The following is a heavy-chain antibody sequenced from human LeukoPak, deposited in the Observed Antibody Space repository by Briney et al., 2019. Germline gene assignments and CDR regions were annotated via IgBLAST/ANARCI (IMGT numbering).Heavy chain of an antibody. D-gene: IGHD6-13*01. J-gene: IGHJ4*02. CDR3: ARASSSSSWSDY. Sequence: ASVKVSCKASGGTFSSYAISWVRQAPGHGLEWMGWMNPNSGNTGYAQKFQGRVTITRNTSISTAYMELSSLRSEDTAVYYCARASSSSSWSDYWGQGTLVTVSS. CDR2: MNPNSGNT. CDR1: GGTFSSYA. V-gene: IGHV1-8*03.